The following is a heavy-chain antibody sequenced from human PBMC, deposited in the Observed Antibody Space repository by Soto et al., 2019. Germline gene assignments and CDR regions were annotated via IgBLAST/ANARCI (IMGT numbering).Heavy chain of an antibody. CDR2: IYYSGST. J-gene: IGHJ6*02. Sequence: QLQLQESGPGLVKPSETLSLTCTVSGGSISSSSYYWGWIRQPPGKGLEWIGSIYYSGSTYYNPSLKSRVTISVDTSKNQFSLQLSSVTAADTAVYYCATHDTITGTTVWAYYGMDVWGQGTTVTVSS. D-gene: IGHD1-7*01. V-gene: IGHV4-39*01. CDR1: GGSISSSSYY. CDR3: ATHDTITGTTVWAYYGMDV.